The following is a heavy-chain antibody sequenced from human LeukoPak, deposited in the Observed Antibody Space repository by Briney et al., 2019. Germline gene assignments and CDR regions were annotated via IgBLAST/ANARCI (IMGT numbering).Heavy chain of an antibody. V-gene: IGHV1-46*01. D-gene: IGHD6-13*01. CDR3: ARGLVAAAAVDY. J-gene: IGHJ4*02. CDR1: GYTFTSHY. CDR2: INPSGGST. Sequence: ASVKVSCKASGYTFTSHYMHWVRQAPGQGLEWMGIINPSGGSTSYAQKFQGRVTMTRNTSISTAYMELSSLRSEDTAVYYCARGLVAAAAVDYWGQGTLVTVSS.